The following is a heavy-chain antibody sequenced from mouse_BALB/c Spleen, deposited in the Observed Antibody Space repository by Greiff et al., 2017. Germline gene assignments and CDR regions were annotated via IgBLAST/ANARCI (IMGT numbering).Heavy chain of an antibody. Sequence: EVKLVESGGGLVKPGGSLKLSCAASGFTFSSYAMSWVRQSPEKRLEWVAEISSGGSYTYYPDTVTGRFTISRDNAKNTLYLEMSSLRSEDTAMYYCARDRDYYCSSYDYAMDYWGQGTSVTVSS. CDR3: ARDRDYYCSSYDYAMDY. CDR1: GFTFSSYA. J-gene: IGHJ4*01. V-gene: IGHV5-9-4*01. CDR2: ISSGGSYT. D-gene: IGHD1-1*01.